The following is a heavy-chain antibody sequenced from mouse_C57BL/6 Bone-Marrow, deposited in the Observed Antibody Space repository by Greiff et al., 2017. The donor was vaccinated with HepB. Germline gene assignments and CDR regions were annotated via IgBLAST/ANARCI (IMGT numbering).Heavy chain of an antibody. J-gene: IGHJ1*03. Sequence: VQRVESGAELAKPGASVKLSCKASGYTFTSYWMHWVKQRPGQGLEWIGYINPSSGYTKYNQKFKDKATLTADKSSSTAYMQLSSLTYEDSAVYYCARSGIYYHGYFDVWGTGTTVTVSS. V-gene: IGHV1-7*01. CDR1: GYTFTSYW. CDR3: ARSGIYYHGYFDV. D-gene: IGHD1-1*01. CDR2: INPSSGYT.